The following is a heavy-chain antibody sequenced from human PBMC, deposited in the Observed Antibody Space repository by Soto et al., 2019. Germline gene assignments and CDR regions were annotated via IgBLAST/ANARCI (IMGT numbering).Heavy chain of an antibody. CDR2: IYYSGST. CDR1: GGSISSGGYY. V-gene: IGHV4-31*03. D-gene: IGHD1-26*01. J-gene: IGHJ5*02. CDR3: ARGYSGSYLNWFDP. Sequence: SETLSLTCTVSGGSISSGGYYWSWIRQHPGKGLEWIGYIYYSGSTYYNPSLKSRVTISVDTSKNQFSLKLSSVTAADTAVYYCARGYSGSYLNWFDPWGQGTLVTVSS.